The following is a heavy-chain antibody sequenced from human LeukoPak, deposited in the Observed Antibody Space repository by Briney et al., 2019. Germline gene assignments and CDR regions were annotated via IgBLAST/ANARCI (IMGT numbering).Heavy chain of an antibody. V-gene: IGHV3-21*01. CDR1: GFTFSSYS. CDR2: ISSSSSYI. D-gene: IGHD4-17*01. J-gene: IGHJ3*02. CDR3: ARDRAYGDPDAFDI. Sequence: GGSLRLSCAASGFTFSSYSMNWVRQAPGKGLEWVSSISSSSSYIYYADSVKGRFTISRDNAKNSLYLQMNSLRAEDTAVYYRARDRAYGDPDAFDIWGQGTMVTVSS.